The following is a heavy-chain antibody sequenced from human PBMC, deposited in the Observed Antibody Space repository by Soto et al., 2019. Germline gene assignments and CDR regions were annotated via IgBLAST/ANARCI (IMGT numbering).Heavy chain of an antibody. CDR2: ISAYNGNT. CDR1: GYTFTSYG. Sequence: QVQLVQSGAEVKKPGASVKVSCKASGYTFTSYGISWVRQAPGQGLEWMGWISAYNGNTNYAQKLQGRVTMTTDTSTSTAYMELRSLRSDDTAVYYCASGSYYDILTGRHNWFDPWGQGTLVTVSS. J-gene: IGHJ5*02. CDR3: ASGSYYDILTGRHNWFDP. V-gene: IGHV1-18*01. D-gene: IGHD3-9*01.